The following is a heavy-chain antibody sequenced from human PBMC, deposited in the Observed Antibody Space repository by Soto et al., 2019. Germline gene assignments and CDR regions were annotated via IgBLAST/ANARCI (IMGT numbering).Heavy chain of an antibody. CDR3: ATEGDFWSGFYCWFGA. Sequence: EVQLVESGGGLVQPGGSLRLVCVDSGSTLESHWMAWVRKAPGKGLEWVANIRQDGTEIHYVEAVRGRFIISRDNAKKSFYLQMNSLRVEDSARYYCATEGDFWSGFYCWFGALCQGTLVTVSS. D-gene: IGHD3-3*01. J-gene: IGHJ5*02. CDR2: IRQDGTEI. V-gene: IGHV3-7*01. CDR1: GSTLESHW.